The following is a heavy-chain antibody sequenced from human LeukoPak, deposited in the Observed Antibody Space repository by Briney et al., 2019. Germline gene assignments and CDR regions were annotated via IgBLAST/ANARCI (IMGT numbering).Heavy chain of an antibody. CDR1: GYTFTSYG. J-gene: IGHJ6*02. Sequence: ASVKVSCKASGYTFTSYGISWVRRAPGQGLEWMGWISAYNGNTNYAQKLQGRVTMTTDTSTSTAYMELRSLRSDDTAVYYCARDPYSSSWYPYYYGMDVWGQGTTVTVSS. V-gene: IGHV1-18*01. D-gene: IGHD6-13*01. CDR3: ARDPYSSSWYPYYYGMDV. CDR2: ISAYNGNT.